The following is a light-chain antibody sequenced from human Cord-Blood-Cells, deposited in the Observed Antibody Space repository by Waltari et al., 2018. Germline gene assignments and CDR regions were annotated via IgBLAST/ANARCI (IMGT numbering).Light chain of an antibody. CDR1: QSVSSN. Sequence: EIVMTQSPATLSVSPGERATLSCRASQSVSSNLAWYQQKPGQAPRLLIYGASTRATGIPARFSGSGSGTEFTLTISSLQSEDFAVYDCQQYNNWPFTFGPVTKVDI. V-gene: IGKV3-15*01. J-gene: IGKJ3*01. CDR2: GAS. CDR3: QQYNNWPFT.